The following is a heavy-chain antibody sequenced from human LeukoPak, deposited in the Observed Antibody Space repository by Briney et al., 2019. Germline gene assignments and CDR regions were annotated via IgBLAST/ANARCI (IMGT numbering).Heavy chain of an antibody. Sequence: PSETLSLTCTVSGFSINIGYYWGWIRQPPGKGLEWIGSIFYSGSTYYNPSLKSRVTISVDTSKNQFSLKLDSVTAADTAVYYCARIEDVTRGYNHAYYFDYWGQGTLVTVSS. J-gene: IGHJ4*02. D-gene: IGHD5-18*01. CDR2: IFYSGST. CDR1: GFSINIGYY. V-gene: IGHV4-38-2*02. CDR3: ARIEDVTRGYNHAYYFDY.